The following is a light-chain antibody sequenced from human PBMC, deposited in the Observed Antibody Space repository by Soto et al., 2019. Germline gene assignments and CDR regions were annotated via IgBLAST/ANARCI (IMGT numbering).Light chain of an antibody. V-gene: IGKV1-12*02. J-gene: IGKJ4*01. CDR3: QQGNSFRS. Sequence: DIQMTQSPSFVSASVGDRVTITCRASQDIGGWLAWYQHKPGKAPKLLIYAASSLQSGVPSRFSGSASGTDFTLTISSLQPEDVATYYCQQGNSFRSFGGGTKIEVK. CDR1: QDIGGW. CDR2: AAS.